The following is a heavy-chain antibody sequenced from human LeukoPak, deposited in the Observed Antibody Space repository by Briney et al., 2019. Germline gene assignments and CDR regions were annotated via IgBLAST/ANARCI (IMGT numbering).Heavy chain of an antibody. D-gene: IGHD3-10*01. CDR2: ISGSGGST. J-gene: IGHJ5*02. Sequence: PGGPLRLSCAASGFTFSSYAMSWVRQAPGKGLEWVSAISGSGGSTYYADSVKGRFTISRDNSKNTLYLQMNSLRAEDTAVYYCAKDTYGSGSYYTYNWFDPWGQGTLVTVSS. CDR3: AKDTYGSGSYYTYNWFDP. V-gene: IGHV3-23*01. CDR1: GFTFSSYA.